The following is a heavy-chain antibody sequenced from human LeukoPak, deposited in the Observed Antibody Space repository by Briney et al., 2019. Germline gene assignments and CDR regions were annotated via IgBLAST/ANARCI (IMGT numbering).Heavy chain of an antibody. CDR1: GYSFTTYW. J-gene: IGHJ4*02. Sequence: GESLKISCQGSGYSFTTYWIGWVRPLPGKGLEWMGIIYPGDSESKYGPSFQGQVTISADKSISTAYLQWSSLKASDTAMYYCAKSNYYDSSGYNGAFDFWGQGTLVTVSS. CDR2: IYPGDSES. V-gene: IGHV5-51*01. CDR3: AKSNYYDSSGYNGAFDF. D-gene: IGHD3-22*01.